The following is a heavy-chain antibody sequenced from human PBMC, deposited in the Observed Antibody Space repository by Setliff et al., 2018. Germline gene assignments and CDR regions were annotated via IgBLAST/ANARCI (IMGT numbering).Heavy chain of an antibody. D-gene: IGHD3-16*02. CDR3: ARGKVLYDYVWGSYRYEDYYYGMDV. CDR2: INHSGST. V-gene: IGHV4-34*01. CDR1: GGSFSGYY. Sequence: PSETLSLTCAVYGGSFSGYYWSWIRQPPGKGLERIGEINHSGSTNYNPSLKSRVTIPVDTSKNQFSLKLSSVTAADTAVYYCARGKVLYDYVWGSYRYEDYYYGMDVWGQGTTVTVSS. J-gene: IGHJ6*02.